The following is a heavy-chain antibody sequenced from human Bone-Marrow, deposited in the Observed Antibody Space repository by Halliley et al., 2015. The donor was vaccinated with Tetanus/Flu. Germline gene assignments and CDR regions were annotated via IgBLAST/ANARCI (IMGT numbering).Heavy chain of an antibody. CDR3: SRDPNTYHDLWRGYYLDY. J-gene: IGHJ4*02. V-gene: IGHV3-30*03. CDR1: GLSFSSYG. D-gene: IGHD3-3*01. Sequence: SLRLSCAASGLSFSSYGMTWVRQAPGKGLEWVALISYDGSTKYYADSVKGRFTISRDNSENTVYLQMNSLREEDAAVYYCSRDPNTYHDLWRGYYLDYWGQGTLVTVSS. CDR2: ISYDGSTK.